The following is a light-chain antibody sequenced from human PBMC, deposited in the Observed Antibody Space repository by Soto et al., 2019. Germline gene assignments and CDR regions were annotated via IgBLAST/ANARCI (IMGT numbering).Light chain of an antibody. CDR2: DVS. Sequence: EIDMPQSPATLSLSPGKRATLSCRASQSVSSYLAWYQQKPGQAPRLLIYDVSYRAAGIPARFSASGTGTDFTLTISDVQPEDFAVYYCHQRQSWPRTFGQGTKVDI. CDR3: HQRQSWPRT. J-gene: IGKJ1*01. V-gene: IGKV3-11*01. CDR1: QSVSSY.